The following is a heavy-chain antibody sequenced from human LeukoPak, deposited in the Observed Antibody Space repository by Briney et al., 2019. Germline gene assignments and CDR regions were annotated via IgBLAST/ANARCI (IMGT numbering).Heavy chain of an antibody. CDR2: INAGNGNT. V-gene: IGHV1-3*01. D-gene: IGHD4-17*01. J-gene: IGHJ4*02. CDR3: ARVGPDFYGDYEDY. CDR1: RYTFTSYA. Sequence: GASVKVSCKASRYTFTSYAMHWVRQAPGQRLEWMGWINAGNGNTKYSQKFQGRVTITRDTSASTAYMELSSLRSEDTAVYYCARVGPDFYGDYEDYWGQGTLVTVSS.